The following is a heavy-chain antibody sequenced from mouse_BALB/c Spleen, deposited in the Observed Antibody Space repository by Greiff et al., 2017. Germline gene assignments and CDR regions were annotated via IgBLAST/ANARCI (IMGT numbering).Heavy chain of an antibody. V-gene: IGHV1S127*01. Sequence: QVQLQQSGPQLVRPGASVKISCKASGYSFTSYWMHWVKQRPGQGLEWIGMIDPSDSETRLNQKFKDKATLTVDKSSSTAYMQLSSPTSEDSAVYYCARDYYGSSGFAYWGQGTLVTVSA. J-gene: IGHJ3*01. CDR2: IDPSDSET. CDR3: ARDYYGSSGFAY. D-gene: IGHD1-1*01. CDR1: GYSFTSYW.